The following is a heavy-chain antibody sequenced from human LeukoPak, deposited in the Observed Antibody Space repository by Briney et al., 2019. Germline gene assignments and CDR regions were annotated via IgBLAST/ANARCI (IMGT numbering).Heavy chain of an antibody. CDR3: ARVPPYGFRFDP. Sequence: PGGSLRLSCAASAFSVGSNYMTWVRQAPGKGLEWVSLIYSGGSTYYADSVKGRFTISRDNSKNTLYLQMNSLRVEDTAVYYCARVPPYGFRFDPWGQGTLVTVSS. D-gene: IGHD3-10*01. J-gene: IGHJ5*02. CDR1: AFSVGSNY. CDR2: IYSGGST. V-gene: IGHV3-66*01.